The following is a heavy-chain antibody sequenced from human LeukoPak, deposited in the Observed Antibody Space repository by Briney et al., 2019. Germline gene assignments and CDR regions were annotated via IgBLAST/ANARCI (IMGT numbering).Heavy chain of an antibody. CDR3: AKGGSYYNYYFDY. D-gene: IGHD1-26*01. Sequence: GRSLRLSCAASGFTFDDYAMHWVRQAPGKGLEWVSVISWNSGSIGYADSVKGRFTISRDNAKNSLYLQMNSLRAEDMALYYCAKGGSYYNYYFDYWGQGTLVTVSS. CDR2: ISWNSGSI. CDR1: GFTFDDYA. V-gene: IGHV3-9*03. J-gene: IGHJ4*02.